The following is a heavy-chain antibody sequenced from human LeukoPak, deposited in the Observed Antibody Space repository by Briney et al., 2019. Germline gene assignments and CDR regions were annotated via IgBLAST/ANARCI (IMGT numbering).Heavy chain of an antibody. Sequence: ASVKVSCKASGYTFTHHGISWVRQAPGQGLEWMGWISCYNGDTMYAQNVRGRVTMTTDTSTRTAYIELRSLRSDDTAMYYCAREPSNSSGYHAHFDSWGQGTLVTVSS. D-gene: IGHD3-22*01. V-gene: IGHV1-18*01. J-gene: IGHJ4*02. CDR1: GYTFTHHG. CDR3: AREPSNSSGYHAHFDS. CDR2: ISCYNGDT.